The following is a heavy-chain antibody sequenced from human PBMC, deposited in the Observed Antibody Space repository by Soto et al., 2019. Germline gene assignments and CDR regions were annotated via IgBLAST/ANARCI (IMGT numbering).Heavy chain of an antibody. CDR2: ISYDGTNQ. CDR3: AGGQYYFDY. CDR1: GFPFSNYV. J-gene: IGHJ4*02. V-gene: IGHV3-30*03. Sequence: QVQLVESGGGVVQPGRALRLSCAASGFPFSNYVMHWVRQAPGKGLDWVALISYDGTNQYYADSVKGRFTVSRDNSKNTLYLHMSSLRAEDTAVYYCAGGQYYFDYCGQGTLVSVSS. D-gene: IGHD2-15*01.